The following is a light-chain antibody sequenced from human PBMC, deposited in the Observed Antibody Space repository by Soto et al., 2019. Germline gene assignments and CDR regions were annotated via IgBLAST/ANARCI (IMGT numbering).Light chain of an antibody. V-gene: IGKV1-5*01. CDR1: QSISSW. CDR3: QQYNSYPWT. CDR2: DAS. Sequence: DIQMTQSPSTLSASVGDRVTITCRARQSISSWLAWYQQKPGEAPKLLIYDASSLESGVPSRFRGSGSGTEFTLTISSLQPDDFATYYCQQYNSYPWTFGQGTKVDIK. J-gene: IGKJ1*01.